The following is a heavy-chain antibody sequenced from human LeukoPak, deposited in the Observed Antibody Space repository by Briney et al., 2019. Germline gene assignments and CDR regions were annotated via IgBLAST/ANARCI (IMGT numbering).Heavy chain of an antibody. Sequence: GGSLRLSCAASGFTFSSYSMNWVRQAPGKGLEWVSAISGSGGSTYYADSVKGRFTISRDNSKNTLYLQMNSLRAEDTAVYYCASRPTTPGGTKGSYYFDYWGQGTLVTVSS. J-gene: IGHJ4*02. D-gene: IGHD1-26*01. CDR1: GFTFSSYS. CDR3: ASRPTTPGGTKGSYYFDY. CDR2: ISGSGGST. V-gene: IGHV3-23*01.